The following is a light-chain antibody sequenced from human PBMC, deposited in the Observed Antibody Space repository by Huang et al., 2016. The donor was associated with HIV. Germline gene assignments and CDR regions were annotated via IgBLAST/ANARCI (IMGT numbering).Light chain of an antibody. CDR2: ATS. V-gene: IGKV1-39*01. CDR1: QSITTY. Sequence: DIQMTQSPPSLSASLGDRVTITCRASQSITTYLNWYRHKPGEAPELLLHATSTLQNGVASRFSGGGSGTDVTRTITNLQPEDVVSYYCQQSYNLPYTFGRGTKVDIK. J-gene: IGKJ2*01. CDR3: QQSYNLPYT.